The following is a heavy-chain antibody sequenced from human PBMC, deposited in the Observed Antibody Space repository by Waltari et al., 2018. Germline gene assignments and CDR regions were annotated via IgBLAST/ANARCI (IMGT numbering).Heavy chain of an antibody. CDR1: GHSFTSYW. CDR2: IYPGDSDT. Sequence: EVQLVQSGAEVKKPGESLKHSCTGSGHSFTSYWIGWVTQTPGKGLEWMGIIYPGDSDTIFSPSFQGQVTISTDKSISTAYLQWSSLKASDTAMYYCARLNYDFWSGYSPFDYWGQGTLVTVSS. CDR3: ARLNYDFWSGYSPFDY. J-gene: IGHJ4*02. D-gene: IGHD3-3*01. V-gene: IGHV5-51*01.